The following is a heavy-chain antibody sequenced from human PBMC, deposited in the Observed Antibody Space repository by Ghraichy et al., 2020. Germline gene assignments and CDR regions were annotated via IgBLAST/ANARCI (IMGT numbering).Heavy chain of an antibody. J-gene: IGHJ4*02. CDR1: GGSFSGYY. D-gene: IGHD5-18*01. CDR2: INHSGST. V-gene: IGHV4-34*01. Sequence: SETLSLTCAVYGGSFSGYYWSWIRQPPGKGLEWIGEINHSGSTNYNPSLKSRVTISVDTSKNQFSLKLSSVTAADTAVYYCARGLWIQLSGWGQGTLVTVSS. CDR3: ARGLWIQLSG.